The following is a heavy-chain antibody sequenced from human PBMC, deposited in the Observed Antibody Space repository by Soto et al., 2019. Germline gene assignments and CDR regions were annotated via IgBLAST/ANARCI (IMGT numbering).Heavy chain of an antibody. CDR3: ARDGSTGEGDYFDH. V-gene: IGHV1-46*01. CDR1: GNPFTSYY. Sequence: ASVKASCNASGNPFTSYYMHWGRQAPGQGLEWMGIINPSGGSTSYAQKFQGRVTMTRDTSTSTVYMELSSLRSEDTAVYYFARDGSTGEGDYFDHWGQGTPVTVSA. D-gene: IGHD1-1*01. J-gene: IGHJ4*02. CDR2: INPSGGST.